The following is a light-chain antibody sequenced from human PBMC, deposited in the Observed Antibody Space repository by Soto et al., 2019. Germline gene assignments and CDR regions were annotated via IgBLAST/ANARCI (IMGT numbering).Light chain of an antibody. CDR2: DVS. J-gene: IGLJ1*01. V-gene: IGLV2-14*01. CDR1: SSDVGGYNY. Sequence: QSALTQPASVSGSPGQSITISCTGTSSDVGGYNYVSWYQQHPGKAPKLMIYDVSNRPSGDSNRFSGSKSGNTASLTISGLQAEDEADYYCSSYTSSSTPYVFGTGTKVTVL. CDR3: SSYTSSSTPYV.